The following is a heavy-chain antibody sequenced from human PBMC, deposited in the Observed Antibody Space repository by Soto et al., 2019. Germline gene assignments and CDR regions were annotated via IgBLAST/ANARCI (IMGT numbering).Heavy chain of an antibody. D-gene: IGHD2-15*01. V-gene: IGHV3-48*02. CDR1: GFTFSSYS. Sequence: EVQLVESGGGLIQPGGSLRLSCAASGFTFSSYSMNWVRQAPGKGLEWVSYIGSSSGAIFYADSVKGRFTISRDNAKNARYLQMNSLRDGGPGVDYFAGEGCVEYNRFAPWGQGTLVTVSS. CDR3: AGEGCVEYNRFAP. J-gene: IGHJ5*02. CDR2: IGSSSGAI.